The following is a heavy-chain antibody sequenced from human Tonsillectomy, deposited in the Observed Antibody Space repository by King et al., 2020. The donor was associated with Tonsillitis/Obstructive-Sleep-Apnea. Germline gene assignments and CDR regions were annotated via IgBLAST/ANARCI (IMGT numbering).Heavy chain of an antibody. J-gene: IGHJ4*02. V-gene: IGHV3-21*01. CDR1: RFTFSSYT. CDR3: ARVLLGYGGNSAFDY. Sequence: VQLVESGGGLVKPGGSLRLSCAASRFTFSSYTMNWVRQAPGKGLEWVSSISSSNGYIYYADSVKGRFTISRDDAKNSLYLQMNSLRAEDTALYYCARVLLGYGGNSAFDYWGQGTLVTVPS. D-gene: IGHD4-23*01. CDR2: ISSSNGYI.